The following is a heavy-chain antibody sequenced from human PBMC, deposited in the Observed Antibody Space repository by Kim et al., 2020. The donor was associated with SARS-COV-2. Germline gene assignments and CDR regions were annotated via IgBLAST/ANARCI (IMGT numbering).Heavy chain of an antibody. J-gene: IGHJ4*02. V-gene: IGHV3-43*02. CDR3: ATLWFGEPSPTGAHDY. D-gene: IGHD3-10*01. Sequence: GGSLRLSCAASGFTFDDYAMHWVRQAPGKGLEWVSLISGDGGSTYYADSVKGRFTISRDNSKNSLYLQMNSLRTEDTALYYCATLWFGEPSPTGAHDYWGQGTLVTVSS. CDR1: GFTFDDYA. CDR2: ISGDGGST.